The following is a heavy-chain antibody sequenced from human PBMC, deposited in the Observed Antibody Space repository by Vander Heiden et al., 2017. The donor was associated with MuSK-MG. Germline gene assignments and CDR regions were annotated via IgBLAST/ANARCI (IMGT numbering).Heavy chain of an antibody. V-gene: IGHV4-59*08. CDR1: GGPISSYY. D-gene: IGHD6-13*01. CDR2: IYYSGST. Sequence: QVQLQESRPGLVKPSETLSLTCTVPGGPISSYYWSWIRQPPGKGLEWIGYIYYSGSTNYNPSLKSRVTISVDTSKNQFSLKLSSVTAADTAVYYCARLSSSSWYYFDYWGQGTLVTVSS. J-gene: IGHJ4*02. CDR3: ARLSSSSWYYFDY.